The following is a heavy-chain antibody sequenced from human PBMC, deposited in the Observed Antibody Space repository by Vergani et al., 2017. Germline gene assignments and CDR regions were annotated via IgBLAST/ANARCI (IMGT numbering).Heavy chain of an antibody. D-gene: IGHD4-17*01. Sequence: QVTLKESGPVLVKPTETLTLTCTVSGFSLSNARMCVSWIRQPPGKALEWLALIDWDDDKYYSTSLKTRLTISKDTSKNQVVLTMTNMDPVDTATYYCARYKYGGDYGFDYWGQGTLVTVSS. J-gene: IGHJ4*02. CDR1: GFSLSNARMC. CDR2: IDWDDDK. V-gene: IGHV2-70*01. CDR3: ARYKYGGDYGFDY.